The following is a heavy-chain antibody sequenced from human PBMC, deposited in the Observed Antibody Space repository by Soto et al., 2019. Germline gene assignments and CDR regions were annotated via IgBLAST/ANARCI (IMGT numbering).Heavy chain of an antibody. Sequence: EVQLVESGGGLVQPGRSLRLSCAASGFTFDDYAMHWVRQAPGKGLEWVSGISWNSGSIGYADSVKGRFTISRDNDKNSLYLQMNSLRAEDTALYYCAKDMGTLTGTFDYWGQGTLVTVSS. CDR2: ISWNSGSI. D-gene: IGHD1-7*01. CDR3: AKDMGTLTGTFDY. V-gene: IGHV3-9*01. J-gene: IGHJ4*02. CDR1: GFTFDDYA.